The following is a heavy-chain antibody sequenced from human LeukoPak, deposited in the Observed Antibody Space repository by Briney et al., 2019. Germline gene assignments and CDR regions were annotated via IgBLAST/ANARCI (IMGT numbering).Heavy chain of an antibody. CDR3: ARAGDSSSWYFGYFDL. CDR1: GGSISSSSYY. D-gene: IGHD6-13*01. J-gene: IGHJ2*01. V-gene: IGHV4-39*01. Sequence: PSETLSLTCIVSGGSISSSSYYWGWIRQPPGKGLEWIGSIYYSGDTYYNPSLKSRVTISVDTSKNQFSLKLSSVTAADTAVYYCARAGDSSSWYFGYFDLWGRGTLVTVSS. CDR2: IYYSGDT.